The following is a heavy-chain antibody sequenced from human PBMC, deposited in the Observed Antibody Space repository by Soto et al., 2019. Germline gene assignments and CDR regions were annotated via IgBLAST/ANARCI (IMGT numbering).Heavy chain of an antibody. D-gene: IGHD3-22*01. J-gene: IGHJ3*02. CDR3: ARETYYYDSSGSYDAFDI. CDR2: INPSGGST. CDR1: GYTFTSYY. V-gene: IGHV1-46*01. Sequence: ASVKVSCKASGYTFTSYYMHWVRQAPGQGLEWMGIINPSGGSTSYAQKFQGRVTMTRDTSTSTVYMELSSLRSEDTAVYYCARETYYYDSSGSYDAFDIWGKGTMVTV.